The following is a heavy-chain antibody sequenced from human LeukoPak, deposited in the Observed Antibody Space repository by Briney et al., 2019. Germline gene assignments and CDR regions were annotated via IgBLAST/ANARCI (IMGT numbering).Heavy chain of an antibody. CDR2: ISSSGSTI. J-gene: IGHJ4*02. CDR3: ARVMQGAAAGSPYFDY. CDR1: GFTFSSYE. Sequence: GGSLRLSCAASGFTFSSYEMNWVRQAPGKGLEWVSYISSSGSTIYYADSVKGRFTISRDNAKNSLYPQMNSLRAEDTAVYYCARVMQGAAAGSPYFDYWGQGTLVTVSS. V-gene: IGHV3-48*03. D-gene: IGHD6-13*01.